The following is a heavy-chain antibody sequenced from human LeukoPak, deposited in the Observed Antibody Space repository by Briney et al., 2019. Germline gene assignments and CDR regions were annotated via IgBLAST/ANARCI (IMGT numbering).Heavy chain of an antibody. V-gene: IGHV3-23*01. CDR1: GFTFNSYA. J-gene: IGHJ4*02. Sequence: GGSLRLSCAASGFTFNSYAMNWVRQAPGKGLEWVSTISSSGNNTYYTDSVKGRFTISRDNSKNTLYLQMNSLRAEDTAVYYCAKGAYGSSWDEDFFDYWGQGTLVTVSS. CDR3: AKGAYGSSWDEDFFDY. CDR2: ISSSGNNT. D-gene: IGHD6-13*01.